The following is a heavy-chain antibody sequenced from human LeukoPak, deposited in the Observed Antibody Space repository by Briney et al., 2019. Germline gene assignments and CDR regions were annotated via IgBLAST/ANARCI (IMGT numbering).Heavy chain of an antibody. CDR2: IYYSGSP. Sequence: SEPLSLTCTVSGGSISSSSYYWGWIRQPPGKGLEWIGSIYYSGSPYSNASLKSRVTISVDTSKNQFSLKLSSVTAADTAVYYCARRVWISSSFAFDIWSQGTMVTGSS. V-gene: IGHV4-39*01. CDR1: GGSISSSSYY. CDR3: ARRVWISSSFAFDI. J-gene: IGHJ3*02. D-gene: IGHD6-13*01.